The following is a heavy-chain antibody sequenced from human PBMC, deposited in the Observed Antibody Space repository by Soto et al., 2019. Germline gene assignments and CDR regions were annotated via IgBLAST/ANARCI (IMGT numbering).Heavy chain of an antibody. D-gene: IGHD6-13*01. CDR2: ISAYNGNT. CDR1: GYTFTSYG. V-gene: IGHV1-18*01. CDR3: ARDTPTAAGDYYYYMDV. Sequence: ASVKLSCKASGYTFTSYGISWVRQAPGQGLEWMGWISAYNGNTNYAQKLQGRVTMTTDTSTSTAYMELRSLRSDDTAVYYCARDTPTAAGDYYYYMDVWGKGTTVTVSS. J-gene: IGHJ6*03.